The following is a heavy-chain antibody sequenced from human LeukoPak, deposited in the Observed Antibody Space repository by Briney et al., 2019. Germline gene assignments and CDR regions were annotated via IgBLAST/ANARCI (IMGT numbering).Heavy chain of an antibody. Sequence: GGSLRLSCAASGFTFSTYWMSWVRQAPGKGLEWVANIKQDGSESYYVDSVKGRFTFSRDNAKNSLYLQINSLRAEDTAVYYCARKTAAGKYFFVSWGQGTLVTVSS. CDR1: GFTFSTYW. V-gene: IGHV3-7*01. CDR2: IKQDGSES. D-gene: IGHD6-13*01. CDR3: ARKTAAGKYFFVS. J-gene: IGHJ4*02.